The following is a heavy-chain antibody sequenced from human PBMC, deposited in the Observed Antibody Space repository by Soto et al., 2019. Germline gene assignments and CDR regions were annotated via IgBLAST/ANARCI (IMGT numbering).Heavy chain of an antibody. J-gene: IGHJ6*03. V-gene: IGHV1-8*01. CDR3: ARGNLENCYYYMDV. CDR1: GYTFTSYG. Sequence: QVQLVQSGAEVKKPVASVKVSCKASGYTFTSYGINWVRQATGQGLEWMGWMNPKSGNTGYAQKFQGRVTMTRNTSISTDYMELSSLRSEDTAVYYCARGNLENCYYYMDVWGKGTTVTVSS. CDR2: MNPKSGNT.